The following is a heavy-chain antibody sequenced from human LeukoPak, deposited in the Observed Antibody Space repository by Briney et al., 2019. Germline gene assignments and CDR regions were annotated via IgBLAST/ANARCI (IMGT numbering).Heavy chain of an antibody. CDR1: GFTFSSYS. D-gene: IGHD5-18*01. CDR2: ISGSGGST. V-gene: IGHV3-23*01. CDR3: ARNVLQAQLWFDY. J-gene: IGHJ4*02. Sequence: PGGSLRLSCAASGFTFSSYSMNWVRQAPGKGLEWVSAISGSGGSTYYADSVKGRFTISRDNSKNTLYLQMNSLRAEDTAVYYCARNVLQAQLWFDYWGQGTLVTVSS.